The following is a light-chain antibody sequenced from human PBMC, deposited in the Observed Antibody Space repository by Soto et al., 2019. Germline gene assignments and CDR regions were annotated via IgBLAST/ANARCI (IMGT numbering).Light chain of an antibody. Sequence: DIQMTQSPSSLSASVGDRVTITCRASQSISTYLNWYQQKPGKAPKLLIYAASRLQGGVPSRFSGSGCGTDFTLTISNLQPEDFATYYCQQSSNVFFTFGPGTKVD. CDR1: QSISTY. J-gene: IGKJ3*01. CDR2: AAS. V-gene: IGKV1-39*01. CDR3: QQSSNVFFT.